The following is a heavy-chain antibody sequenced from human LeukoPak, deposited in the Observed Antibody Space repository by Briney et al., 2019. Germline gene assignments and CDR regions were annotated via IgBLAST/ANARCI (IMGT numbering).Heavy chain of an antibody. Sequence: GSLNLSCTASGLTLSNYWMIWVRQAPGKGLQWVAKIKQDGSEKYYVDSVKGRFTISRDNAENSLYLQMNSLRVEDTAVYYCAARSSGNPYFWGQGTLVTVSS. D-gene: IGHD1-26*01. V-gene: IGHV3-7*03. J-gene: IGHJ4*02. CDR2: IKQDGSEK. CDR3: AARSSGNPYF. CDR1: GLTLSNYW.